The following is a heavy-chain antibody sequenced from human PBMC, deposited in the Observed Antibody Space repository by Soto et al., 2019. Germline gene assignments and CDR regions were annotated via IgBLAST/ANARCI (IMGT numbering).Heavy chain of an antibody. Sequence: QVKLVQSGAEVKKPGSSVKVSCKASGGTFSSYTISWVRQAPGQGLEWMGRIISILGITNYAQKFQGRVTITADKSTSTVDMELRSLRSEDTAVYYCSREIAAAGWHYLVQGSLVTVS. CDR3: SREIAAAGWHY. CDR2: IISILGIT. V-gene: IGHV1-69*08. D-gene: IGHD6-13*01. J-gene: IGHJ4*02. CDR1: GGTFSSYT.